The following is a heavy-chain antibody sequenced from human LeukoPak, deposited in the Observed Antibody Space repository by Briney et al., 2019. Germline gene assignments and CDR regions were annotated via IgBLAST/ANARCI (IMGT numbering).Heavy chain of an antibody. J-gene: IGHJ4*02. D-gene: IGHD2-2*01. CDR3: ARGYCSSTSCYSSSFSLYYFDY. CDR2: IISSSNYI. Sequence: GGSLRLSCAASGFTFSSYDMNWVRQAPGKGLEWVSSIISSSNYIYYADSVKGRFTISRDNAKNSLYLQMNSLRAEDTAVYYCARGYCSSTSCYSSSFSLYYFDYWGQGTLVTVSS. CDR1: GFTFSSYD. V-gene: IGHV3-21*01.